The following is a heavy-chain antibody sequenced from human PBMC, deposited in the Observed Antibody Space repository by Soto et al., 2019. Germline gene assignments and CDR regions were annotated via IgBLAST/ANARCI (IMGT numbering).Heavy chain of an antibody. CDR3: ARDQTDSGGYSDS. Sequence: PGGSLRLSCAASGFSFSDYYMNWIRQAPGKGLEWVSDISSSGTTIYYADSVKGRFTISRDNSKNTVYLQVSNLRAEDTAVYFCARDQTDSGGYSDSWGQGTLVTVSS. CDR2: ISSSGTTI. V-gene: IGHV3-11*04. D-gene: IGHD3-22*01. J-gene: IGHJ4*02. CDR1: GFSFSDYY.